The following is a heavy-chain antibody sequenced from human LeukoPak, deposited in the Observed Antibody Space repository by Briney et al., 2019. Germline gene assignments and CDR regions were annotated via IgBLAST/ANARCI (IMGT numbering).Heavy chain of an antibody. Sequence: GGSLRLSCAASGFTFSTYWMRWVRQAPGKGLEWVANIKQDGSEEYYVDSVKGRFTISRDNAKKSLYLQMNSLRVEDTAVYYCARDAMDYCDNSGYQFDYWGQGTLVTVSS. CDR3: ARDAMDYCDNSGYQFDY. J-gene: IGHJ4*02. CDR1: GFTFSTYW. V-gene: IGHV3-7*03. D-gene: IGHD3-22*01. CDR2: IKQDGSEE.